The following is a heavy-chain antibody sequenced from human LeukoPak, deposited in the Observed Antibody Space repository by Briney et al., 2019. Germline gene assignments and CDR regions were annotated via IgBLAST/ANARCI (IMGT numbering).Heavy chain of an antibody. CDR2: ISYDGSNK. CDR3: ARDKRRSEVVATMGLDY. Sequence: GGSLRLSCAASGFTFSSYAMHWVRQAPGKGLEWVAVISYDGSNKYYADSVKGRFTISRDNSKNTLYLQMNSLRAEDTAVYCCARDKRRSEVVATMGLDYWGQGTLVTVSS. CDR1: GFTFSSYA. V-gene: IGHV3-30-3*01. J-gene: IGHJ4*02. D-gene: IGHD5-24*01.